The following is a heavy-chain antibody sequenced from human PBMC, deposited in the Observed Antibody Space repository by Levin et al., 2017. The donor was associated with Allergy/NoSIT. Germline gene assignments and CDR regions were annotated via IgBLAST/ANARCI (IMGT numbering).Heavy chain of an antibody. CDR3: AAQATSAFDM. CDR1: GFTFSSYW. CDR2: INTDGTST. D-gene: IGHD2-2*01. Sequence: GGSLRLSCAASGFTFSSYWMHWVRQAPGKGLVWVSRINTDGTSTVYADSVKGRVTISRDNAKNTVYLQMNSLRVEDTAVYYCAAQATSAFDMWGQATIFTVSS. V-gene: IGHV3-74*01. J-gene: IGHJ3*02.